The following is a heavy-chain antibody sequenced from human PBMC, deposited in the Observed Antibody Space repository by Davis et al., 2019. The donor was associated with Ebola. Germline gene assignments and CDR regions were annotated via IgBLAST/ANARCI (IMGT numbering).Heavy chain of an antibody. CDR1: GFIFSSSA. V-gene: IGHV3-64D*08. D-gene: IGHD4-23*01. CDR2: INAYGDRT. J-gene: IGHJ3*02. Sequence: PGGSLRLSCAASGFIFSSSAMHWVRQAPGKGLEFVSGINAYGDRTHYGDSVKGRFSISRDDSKSTVHLQMSGLRVEDTALYYCVKDRSGKYAFDIWGQGTMVTVSS. CDR3: VKDRSGKYAFDI.